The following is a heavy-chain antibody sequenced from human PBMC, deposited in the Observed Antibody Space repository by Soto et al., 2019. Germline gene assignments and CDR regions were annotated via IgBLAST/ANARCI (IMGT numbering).Heavy chain of an antibody. V-gene: IGHV3-74*01. Sequence: EVQLVESGGGLIQPGGSLRLSCAASGFTFSSYWMHWVRQAPGKGLVWVSHIKSDGSSTSYADSVKGRFTISRDNAKNTLYLQMNSLRAEDTAVYYCTRGQWELLPGDYWGQGTLVTVSS. J-gene: IGHJ4*02. CDR3: TRGQWELLPGDY. D-gene: IGHD1-26*01. CDR1: GFTFSSYW. CDR2: IKSDGSST.